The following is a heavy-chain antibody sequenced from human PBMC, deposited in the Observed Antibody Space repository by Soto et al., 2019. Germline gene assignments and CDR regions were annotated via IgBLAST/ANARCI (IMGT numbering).Heavy chain of an antibody. V-gene: IGHV3-21*01. CDR1: GFTFSSYS. Sequence: PGGSLRLSCAASGFTFSSYSMNWVRQAPGKGLEWVSSISSSSSYIYYADSLKGRFTISRDNAKNSLYLQMNTLRAEDTAVYYCARDLVLRAAGTSGSFDYWGQGTLVTVSS. D-gene: IGHD6-13*01. CDR3: ARDLVLRAAGTSGSFDY. J-gene: IGHJ4*02. CDR2: ISSSSSYI.